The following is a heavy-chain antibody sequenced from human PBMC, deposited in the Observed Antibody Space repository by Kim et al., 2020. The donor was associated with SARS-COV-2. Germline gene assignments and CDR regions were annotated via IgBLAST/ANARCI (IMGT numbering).Heavy chain of an antibody. V-gene: IGHV3-23*01. CDR2: FSSGSGGVT. Sequence: GGSLRLSCAASGFTFINYDMSWVRQAPGKGLEWVSAFSSGSGGVTYYADSVKGRFTISRDNSKNTLYLQMNSLRAEDTAVYYCAKDYRGGYSGYDIGDWGQGTLVTVSS. CDR1: GFTFINYD. D-gene: IGHD5-12*01. J-gene: IGHJ4*02. CDR3: AKDYRGGYSGYDIGD.